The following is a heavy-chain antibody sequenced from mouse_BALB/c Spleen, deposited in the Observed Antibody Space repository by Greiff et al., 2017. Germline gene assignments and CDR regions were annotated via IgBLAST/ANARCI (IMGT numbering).Heavy chain of an antibody. CDR2: ISDGGSYT. CDR1: GFTFSDYY. J-gene: IGHJ2*01. V-gene: IGHV5-4*02. Sequence: EVQRVESGGGLVKPGGSLKLSCAASGFTFSDYYMYWVRQTPEKRLEWVATISDGGSYTYYPDSVKGRFTISRDNAKNNLYLQMSSLKSEDTAMYYCARGGGSDYWGQGTTLTVSS. CDR3: ARGGGSDY.